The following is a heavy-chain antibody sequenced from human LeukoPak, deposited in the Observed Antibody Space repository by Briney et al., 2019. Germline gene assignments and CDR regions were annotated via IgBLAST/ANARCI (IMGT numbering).Heavy chain of an antibody. CDR3: ARTFRESYYDFWSGYSTLDY. D-gene: IGHD3-3*01. V-gene: IGHV4-34*01. Sequence: GSLRLSCAASGFTFSSYSMNWVRQAPGKGLEWIGEINHSGSTNYNPSLKSRVTISVDTSKNQFSLKLSSVTAADTAVYYCARTFRESYYDFWSGYSTLDYWGQGTLVTVSS. CDR1: GFTFSSYS. J-gene: IGHJ4*02. CDR2: INHSGST.